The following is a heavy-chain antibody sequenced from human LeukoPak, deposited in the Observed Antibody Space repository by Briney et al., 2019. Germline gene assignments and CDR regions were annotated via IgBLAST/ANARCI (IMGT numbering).Heavy chain of an antibody. CDR3: ARGGRIFGVVIKYNWFDP. CDR1: GGSVSSSKW. CDR2: INHSGST. V-gene: IGHV4-4*02. J-gene: IGHJ5*02. D-gene: IGHD3-3*01. Sequence: SGTLSLTCVVSGGSVSSSKWWSWVRQPPGKGLEWIGEINHSGSTNYNPSLKSRVTISVDTSKNQFSLKLSSVTAADTAVYYCARGGRIFGVVIKYNWFDPWGQGTLVTVSS.